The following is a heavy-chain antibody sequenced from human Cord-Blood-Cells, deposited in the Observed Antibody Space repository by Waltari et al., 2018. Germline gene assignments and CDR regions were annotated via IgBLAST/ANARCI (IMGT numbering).Heavy chain of an antibody. Sequence: QLQLQESGPGLVTPSETLSLTCTVSGGSISSSSYYWGWIRQPPGKGLEWIGSIYYSGSTYYNPSLKSRVTISVDTSKNQFSLKLSSVTAADTAVYYCARVTPTVYAIGAFDIWGQGTMVTVSS. CDR2: IYYSGST. D-gene: IGHD2-8*01. J-gene: IGHJ3*02. CDR1: GGSISSSSYY. V-gene: IGHV4-39*01. CDR3: ARVTPTVYAIGAFDI.